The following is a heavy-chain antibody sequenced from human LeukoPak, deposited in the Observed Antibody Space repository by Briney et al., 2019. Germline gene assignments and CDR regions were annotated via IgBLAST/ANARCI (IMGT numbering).Heavy chain of an antibody. Sequence: PGGSLRLSCAASGFTLSSYGMHWVRQAPGKGLEWVAVISYDGSNKYYADSVKGRFTISRDNSKNTLYLQMNSLRAEDTAVYYCAKDLSRYSSSWAFDYWGQGTLVTVSS. CDR1: GFTLSSYG. D-gene: IGHD6-13*01. CDR2: ISYDGSNK. V-gene: IGHV3-30*18. J-gene: IGHJ4*02. CDR3: AKDLSRYSSSWAFDY.